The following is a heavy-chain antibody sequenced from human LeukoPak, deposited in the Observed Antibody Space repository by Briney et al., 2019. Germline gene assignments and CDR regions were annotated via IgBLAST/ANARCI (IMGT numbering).Heavy chain of an antibody. CDR1: GFTFSYYA. Sequence: GSLRLSCAASGFTFSYYAMILARQAPGEGLEWVSVISGSGGSTYYADSVKGRFTVSRDNSKSTLYLQMNSLRAEDTALYYCAKDGKKYGSTWDFDYWGQGTLVTVSS. CDR3: AKDGKKYGSTWDFDY. CDR2: ISGSGGST. V-gene: IGHV3-23*01. J-gene: IGHJ4*02. D-gene: IGHD6-13*01.